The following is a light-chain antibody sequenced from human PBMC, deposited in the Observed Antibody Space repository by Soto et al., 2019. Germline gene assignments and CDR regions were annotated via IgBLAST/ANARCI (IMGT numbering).Light chain of an antibody. CDR2: DTS. CDR1: QSVGTH. Sequence: EIVLTQSPATLSLSPGERATLSCRASQSVGTHLAWYQHKPGQTPRLLIYDTSTRATGVPARFSGSRSGTEFTLTINSLQSEDFAVYYCQRYNNWPLTFGGGTKVESK. V-gene: IGKV3-15*01. J-gene: IGKJ4*01. CDR3: QRYNNWPLT.